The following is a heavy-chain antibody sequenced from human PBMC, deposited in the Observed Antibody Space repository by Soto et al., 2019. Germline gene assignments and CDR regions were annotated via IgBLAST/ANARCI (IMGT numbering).Heavy chain of an antibody. D-gene: IGHD4-4*01. CDR1: GYTFTGYY. CDR2: INPNSGGT. Sequence: QVQLVQSGPEVKKPGASVKVSCKASGYTFTGYYVHWVRQAPGQGLEWMGWINPNSGGTNYAQKFQGWVTKTRDTAVNTAYMEVNRLRYDDTAVYYCASDRSQYSNAYYVDYWGQGTPVTVSS. CDR3: ASDRSQYSNAYYVDY. V-gene: IGHV1-2*04. J-gene: IGHJ4*02.